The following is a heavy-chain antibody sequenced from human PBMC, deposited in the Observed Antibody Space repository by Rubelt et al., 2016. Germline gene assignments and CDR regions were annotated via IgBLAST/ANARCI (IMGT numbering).Heavy chain of an antibody. CDR2: IYWDDDK. J-gene: IGHJ4*02. V-gene: IGHV2-5*02. CDR3: AHRTNIFGYAVY. CDR1: GFSLSTSGVG. D-gene: IGHD5-18*01. Sequence: QITLKESGPTLLKPTQTLTLTCTFSGFSLSTSGVGVGWIRQPPGKALEWLALIYWDDDKRYSPFLRSRLTITKDTSTNRVVLTMTNMDPVDTATYYCAHRTNIFGYAVYWGQGTLVTVSS.